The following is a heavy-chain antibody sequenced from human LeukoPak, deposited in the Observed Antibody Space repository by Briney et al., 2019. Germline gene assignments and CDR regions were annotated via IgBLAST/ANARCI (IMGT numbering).Heavy chain of an antibody. D-gene: IGHD2-2*01. CDR1: GYTFTGYY. CDR3: ARDRIVVVPAAIRFHWFDP. J-gene: IGHJ5*02. CDR2: INPNSGGT. Sequence: ASVKVSCKASGYTFTGYYMHWVRQAPGQGLEWMGWINPNSGGTNYAQKFQGRVTMTRDTSISTAYMELSRLRPDDTAVYYCARDRIVVVPAAIRFHWFDPWGQGTLVTVSS. V-gene: IGHV1-2*02.